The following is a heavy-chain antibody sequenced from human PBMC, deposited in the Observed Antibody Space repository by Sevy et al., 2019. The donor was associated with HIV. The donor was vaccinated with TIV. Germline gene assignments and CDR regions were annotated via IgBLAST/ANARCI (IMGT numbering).Heavy chain of an antibody. CDR1: GGTFSSYA. V-gene: IGHV1-69*10. D-gene: IGHD6-13*01. CDR2: IIPMFGIT. Sequence: ASVKVSCKTSGGTFSSYAINWVRQASGQRLEWMGGIIPMFGITNYALKFQGRVTITADKSTSTSYMELSSLRSEDTAVYYCARDLGIAALSPYYYGMDVWGHGTTVTVSS. CDR3: ARDLGIAALSPYYYGMDV. J-gene: IGHJ6*02.